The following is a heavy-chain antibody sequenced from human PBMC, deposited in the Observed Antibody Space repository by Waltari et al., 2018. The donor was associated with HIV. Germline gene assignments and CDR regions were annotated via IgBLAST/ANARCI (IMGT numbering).Heavy chain of an antibody. Sequence: EVQLVESGGGLVQPGGSLRPSWAASGFTFSSYWKSWVRQAPGKGLEWVANINEDGGEKYYVDSVKGRFTISRDNAKNSLYLQMKSLRAEDTAVYYCARDRPFDGDLDYWGQGSLVTVAS. D-gene: IGHD3-10*01. J-gene: IGHJ4*02. CDR1: GFTFSSYW. CDR3: ARDRPFDGDLDY. CDR2: INEDGGEK. V-gene: IGHV3-7*01.